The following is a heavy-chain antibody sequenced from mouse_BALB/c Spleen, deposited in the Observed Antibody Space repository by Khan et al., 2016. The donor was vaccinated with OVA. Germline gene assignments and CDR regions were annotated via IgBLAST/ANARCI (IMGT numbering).Heavy chain of an antibody. Sequence: QVQLQQSGAELVKPGASVKLSCKASGYTFTSYDINWVRQRPEQGLEWIGWIFPGDDSTKYNEKFKGKATLTSDKSSSTAYMQLSRLTSEDSAVYFCARHYYDGILYWYFDVWGAGTTVTVSS. J-gene: IGHJ1*01. CDR1: GYTFTSYD. V-gene: IGHV1-85*01. CDR3: ARHYYDGILYWYFDV. CDR2: IFPGDDST. D-gene: IGHD1-2*01.